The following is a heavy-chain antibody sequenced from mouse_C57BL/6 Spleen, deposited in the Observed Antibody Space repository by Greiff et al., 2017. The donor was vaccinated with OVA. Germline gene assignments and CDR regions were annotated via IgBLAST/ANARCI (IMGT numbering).Heavy chain of an antibody. J-gene: IGHJ2*01. V-gene: IGHV1-64*01. D-gene: IGHD6-1*01. Sequence: QVHVKQPGAELVKPGASVKLSCKASGYTFTSYWMHWVKQRPGQGLEWIGMIHPNSGSTNYNEKFKSKATLTVDKSSSTAYMQLSSLTSEDSAVYYCARGEPGNYFDYWGQGTTLTVSS. CDR1: GYTFTSYW. CDR2: IHPNSGST. CDR3: ARGEPGNYFDY.